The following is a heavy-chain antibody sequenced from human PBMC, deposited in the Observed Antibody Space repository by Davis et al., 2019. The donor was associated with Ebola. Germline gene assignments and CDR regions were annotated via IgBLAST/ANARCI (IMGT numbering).Heavy chain of an antibody. CDR3: ARGAITLMVVPRDYYYGLDV. V-gene: IGHV1-2*06. Sequence: MPGGSLRLSCAASGYTFTSYAMHWVRQAPGQGLEWMGRINPNSGVTNYAQKFQGRVTMTRDTSTNTAYMELSRLRSDDTAFYYCARGAITLMVVPRDYYYGLDVWGQGTTVTVSS. CDR2: INPNSGVT. J-gene: IGHJ6*02. CDR1: GYTFTSYA. D-gene: IGHD3-22*01.